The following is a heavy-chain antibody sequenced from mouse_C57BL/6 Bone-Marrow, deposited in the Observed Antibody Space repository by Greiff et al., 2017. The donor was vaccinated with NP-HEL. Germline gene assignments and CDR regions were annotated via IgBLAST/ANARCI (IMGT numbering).Heavy chain of an antibody. CDR3: TRAFSSIVTTSSAMDY. J-gene: IGHJ4*01. D-gene: IGHD2-5*01. CDR1: GFTFSSYA. CDR2: ISSGGDYI. Sequence: EVKLVESGEGLVKPGGSLKLSCAASGFTFSSYAMSWVRQTPEKRLEWVAYISSGGDYIYYVDTVKGRFTFSRDNARNTLYLQMSSLKSEDTAMYYCTRAFSSIVTTSSAMDYWGQGTSVTVSS. V-gene: IGHV5-9-1*02.